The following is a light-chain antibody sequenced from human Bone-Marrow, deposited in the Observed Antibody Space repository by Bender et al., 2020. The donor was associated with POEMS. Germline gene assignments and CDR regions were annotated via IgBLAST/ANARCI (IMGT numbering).Light chain of an antibody. J-gene: IGLJ3*02. Sequence: NFMLTQPHSVSESPGKTVTISCTGSSGSIATHYVQWYRHRPGSAPTTLIYENSLRPSGVPDRFSGSIDRSSNSASLTISGLRTEDEADYYCQSYDSAHHAVFGGGTKLTVL. CDR1: SGSIATHY. V-gene: IGLV6-57*02. CDR3: QSYDSAHHAV. CDR2: ENS.